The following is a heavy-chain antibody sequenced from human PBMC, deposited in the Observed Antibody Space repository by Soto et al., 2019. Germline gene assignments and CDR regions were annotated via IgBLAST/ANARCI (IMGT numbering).Heavy chain of an antibody. V-gene: IGHV3-43D*04. CDR1: GFNFDDQA. J-gene: IGHJ5*01. Sequence: EVHLVESGGGVVQPGGSLRLSCVGSGFNFDDQAIHWVRQAPGKALEWVSLIICHNNSTHYTDSVKGRFAISRDDGKKSLYLPMNSLRSEDTALYYCARVHLSRRLLAPFDTWGQGTMVTVSS. CDR3: ARVHLSRRLLAPFDT. D-gene: IGHD1-1*01. CDR2: IICHNNST.